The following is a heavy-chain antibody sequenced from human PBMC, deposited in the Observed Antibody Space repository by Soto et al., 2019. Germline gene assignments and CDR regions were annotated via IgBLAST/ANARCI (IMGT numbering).Heavy chain of an antibody. CDR2: INHSGST. Sequence: PSCSLALTCTVSGGCVSIWVYDGSWIRQPPGKGLEWIGEINHSGSTNYNPSLKSRVTISVDTSKNQFSLKLSSVTAADTAVYYCARGTRFGATVRNYYYYYMDVWGKGTTVTVSS. CDR3: ARGTRFGATVRNYYYYYMDV. J-gene: IGHJ6*03. V-gene: IGHV4-34*01. D-gene: IGHD3-10*02. CDR1: GGCVSIWVYD.